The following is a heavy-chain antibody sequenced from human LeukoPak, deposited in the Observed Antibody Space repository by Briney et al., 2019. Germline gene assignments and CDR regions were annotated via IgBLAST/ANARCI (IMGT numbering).Heavy chain of an antibody. CDR3: ARTTEGGYSYGYFYYYYMDV. CDR1: GYTFTTQY. D-gene: IGHD5-18*01. J-gene: IGHJ6*03. V-gene: IGHV1-46*01. Sequence: ASVKVSYKASGYTFTTQYMHWVRQAPGQGLEGMGIINSSGGSTTYAQKFQGRVTMTRGTSTSTVYMELSSLRSEDTAVYYCARTTEGGYSYGYFYYYYMDVWGKGTTVTISS. CDR2: INSSGGST.